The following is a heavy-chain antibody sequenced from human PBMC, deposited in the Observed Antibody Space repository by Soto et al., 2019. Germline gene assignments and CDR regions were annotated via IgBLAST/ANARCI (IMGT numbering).Heavy chain of an antibody. CDR1: GFTFSNYW. Sequence: PGGSLRLSCVGSGFTFSNYWMHWVRQAPGKGLEWVSRVKGDGGSTYYADSVKGRFTISRDNSKNTLYLQMNSLRAEDTAVYYCAKDLVPAAHTSFDYWGQGTLVTVSS. D-gene: IGHD2-2*01. J-gene: IGHJ4*02. CDR2: VKGDGGST. V-gene: IGHV3-23*01. CDR3: AKDLVPAAHTSFDY.